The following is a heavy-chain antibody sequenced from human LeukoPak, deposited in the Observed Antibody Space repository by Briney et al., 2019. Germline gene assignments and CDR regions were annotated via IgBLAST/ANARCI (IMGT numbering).Heavy chain of an antibody. CDR3: AKGSDSGSRYYFDY. V-gene: IGHV3-23*01. CDR1: GFTFSNYG. J-gene: IGHJ4*02. CDR2: ISGSGGST. Sequence: PGGSLRLSCAASGFTFSNYGMNWVRQAPGKGLEWVSAISGSGGSTYYADSVKGRFTISRDNSKNTLYLQMNSLRGEDTAVYYCAKGSDSGSRYYFDYWGQGTLVTVSS. D-gene: IGHD3-10*01.